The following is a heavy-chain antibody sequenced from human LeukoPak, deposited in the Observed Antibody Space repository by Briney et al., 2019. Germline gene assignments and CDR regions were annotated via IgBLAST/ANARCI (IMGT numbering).Heavy chain of an antibody. D-gene: IGHD2-2*01. CDR1: GGSISRSNW. Sequence: PSETLSLTCAVSGGSISRSNWWSWVRQPPGKGLEWIGEIYHSGSTNYNPSLKSRVTLSVDKSKNQFSLKLSSVTAADTAVYCCARWAGDIVVVPAARDWFDPWGQGTLVTVSS. J-gene: IGHJ5*02. CDR3: ARWAGDIVVVPAARDWFDP. V-gene: IGHV4-4*01. CDR2: IYHSGST.